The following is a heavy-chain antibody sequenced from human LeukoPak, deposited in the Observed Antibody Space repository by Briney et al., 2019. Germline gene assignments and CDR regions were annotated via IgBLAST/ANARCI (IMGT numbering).Heavy chain of an antibody. CDR2: IYTSGST. CDR3: TRAYETASQYYDILTGYYLPPNDAFDI. J-gene: IGHJ3*02. D-gene: IGHD3-9*01. CDR1: GGSISSYY. V-gene: IGHV4-4*07. Sequence: SETLSLTCTVSGGSISSYYWSWIRQPAGKGLEWIGRIYTSGSTNYNPSLKSRVTMSVDTSKNQFSLKLSSVTAADTAIYYCTRAYETASQYYDILTGYYLPPNDAFDIWGQGTMVTVSS.